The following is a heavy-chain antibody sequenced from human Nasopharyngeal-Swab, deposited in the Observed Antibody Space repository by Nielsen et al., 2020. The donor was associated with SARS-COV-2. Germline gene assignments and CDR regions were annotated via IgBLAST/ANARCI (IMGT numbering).Heavy chain of an antibody. Sequence: GESLKISCAASGFTFSSYSMNWVRQAPGKGLEWVAVISYDGSSKYYADSVKGRFTISRDNSKNTLYLQMNSLRAEDTAVYYCVKHQGSSSDQWGQGTLVTVSS. CDR3: VKHQGSSSDQ. CDR2: ISYDGSSK. CDR1: GFTFSSYS. V-gene: IGHV3-30*18. J-gene: IGHJ4*02.